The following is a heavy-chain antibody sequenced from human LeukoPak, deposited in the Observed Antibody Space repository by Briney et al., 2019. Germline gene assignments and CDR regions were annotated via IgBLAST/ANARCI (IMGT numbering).Heavy chain of an antibody. CDR2: ISAYNGNT. CDR1: GYTFTSYG. V-gene: IGHV1-18*01. Sequence: GASVKVSCKASGYTFTSYGISWVRQAPGQGLEWMGWISAYNGNTNYAQKLQGRVTMTTDTSTSTAYMELRSLRSEDTAVYYCASGYCSSTSCSNDYWGQGTLVTVSS. D-gene: IGHD2-2*03. J-gene: IGHJ4*02. CDR3: ASGYCSSTSCSNDY.